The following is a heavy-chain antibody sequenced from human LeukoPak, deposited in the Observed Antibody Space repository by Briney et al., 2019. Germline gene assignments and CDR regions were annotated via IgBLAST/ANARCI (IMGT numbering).Heavy chain of an antibody. CDR3: ARGDDSGYYDYFDY. J-gene: IGHJ4*02. Sequence: GGSLRLSCAASGFTVDSNYLSWVRQAPGKGLEWVSTIYTGGNTYYAASVKGRFTISRDFSKNTVFLHMNSMRAEDTAMYYCARGDDSGYYDYFDYWGQGALVTVSS. D-gene: IGHD3-22*01. CDR1: GFTVDSNY. V-gene: IGHV3-53*01. CDR2: IYTGGNT.